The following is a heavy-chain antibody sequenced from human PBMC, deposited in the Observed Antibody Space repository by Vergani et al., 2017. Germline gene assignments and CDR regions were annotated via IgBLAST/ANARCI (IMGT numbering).Heavy chain of an antibody. V-gene: IGHV3-23*01. J-gene: IGHJ4*02. D-gene: IGHD3-22*01. Sequence: EVQLLESGGGLVQPGGSLRLSCAASGFTFSSYAMSWVRQAPGKGLEWVSAISGSGGSTYYADSVKGRFTISRDNSKNTLYLQMNSLRAEDTAVYYSAKDQVTMIVVVITDFFFYWGQGTLVTVSS. CDR2: ISGSGGST. CDR1: GFTFSSYA. CDR3: AKDQVTMIVVVITDFFFY.